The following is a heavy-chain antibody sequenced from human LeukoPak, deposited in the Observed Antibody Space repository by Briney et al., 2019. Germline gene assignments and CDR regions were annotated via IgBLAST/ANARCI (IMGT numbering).Heavy chain of an antibody. Sequence: KSSETLSLTCTVSGGSISSYYWSWIRQPAGKGLEWIGRIYTSGSTNYNPSLKSRVTMSVDTSKNQFSLKLSSVTAAETAVYCCASLELWELPEFYYWGQGTLVTVSS. D-gene: IGHD1-26*01. CDR1: GGSISSYY. V-gene: IGHV4-4*07. J-gene: IGHJ4*02. CDR3: ASLELWELPEFYY. CDR2: IYTSGST.